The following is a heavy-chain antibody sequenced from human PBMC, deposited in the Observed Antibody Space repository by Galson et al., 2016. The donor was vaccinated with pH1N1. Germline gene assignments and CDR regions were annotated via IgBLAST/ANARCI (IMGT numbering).Heavy chain of an antibody. CDR3: ASAPRLGELELGDVFDI. V-gene: IGHV3-11*01. CDR2: ISSSGYTI. D-gene: IGHD3-10*01. CDR1: GDSISSGTYY. Sequence: LSLTCTVSGDSISSGTYYWSWIRQPAGKGLEWVSYISSSGYTIFYTDSVKGRFIISRDNAKNSLYLQMNSLRAEDTAVYYCASAPRLGELELGDVFDIWGQGTMVTVSS. J-gene: IGHJ3*02.